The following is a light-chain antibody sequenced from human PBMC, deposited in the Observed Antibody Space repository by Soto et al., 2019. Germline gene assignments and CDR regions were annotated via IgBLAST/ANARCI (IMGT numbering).Light chain of an antibody. J-gene: IGKJ5*01. CDR3: QQRHMWPIT. V-gene: IGKV3-11*01. CDR2: DAY. CDR1: QSFRGL. Sequence: VLTQSPVTLSLSPGERATLSCRASQSFRGLLAWYQQKPGQAPRLLIYDAYNRATGIPLRFSGSGSGTDFTLTISSLEPEDSAVYYCQQRHMWPITFGQGTRLEIK.